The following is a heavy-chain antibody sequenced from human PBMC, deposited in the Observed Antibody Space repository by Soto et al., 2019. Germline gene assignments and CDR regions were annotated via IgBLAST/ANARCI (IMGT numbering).Heavy chain of an antibody. J-gene: IGHJ4*02. Sequence: QVQLQQWGAGLLKPSETRSLTCGVSGGSFSGSYWNWIRQPPGKGLEWIGEINLTGSASYSPSLRSRVTISIDTSRNQFSLNVDSVTAADTAVYYCARYRAVNGAFDYWGQGSLVTVSP. D-gene: IGHD1-26*01. V-gene: IGHV4-34*01. CDR3: ARYRAVNGAFDY. CDR2: INLTGSA. CDR1: GGSFSGSY.